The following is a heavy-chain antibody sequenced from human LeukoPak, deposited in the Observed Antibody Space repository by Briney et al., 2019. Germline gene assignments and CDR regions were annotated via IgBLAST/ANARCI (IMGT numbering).Heavy chain of an antibody. Sequence: SETLSLTCTVSGGSISSYYWSWIRQPPGKGLEWIGSIYYSGSTYYNPSLKSRVTISVDTSKNQFSLKLSSVTAADTAVYYCPRHWNDADAFDIWGQGTMVTVSS. CDR2: IYYSGST. CDR1: GGSISSYY. CDR3: PRHWNDADAFDI. J-gene: IGHJ3*02. D-gene: IGHD1-1*01. V-gene: IGHV4-39*01.